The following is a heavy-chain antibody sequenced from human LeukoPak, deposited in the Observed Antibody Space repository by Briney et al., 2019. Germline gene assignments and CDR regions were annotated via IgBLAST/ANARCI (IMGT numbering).Heavy chain of an antibody. CDR2: IYHSGST. CDR1: GGSISSHY. CDR3: ARGLAYCGGDCFDY. J-gene: IGHJ4*02. D-gene: IGHD2-21*01. Sequence: SSETLSLTCTVSGGSISSHYWSWIRQPPGKGLEWIGYIYHSGSTNYNPSLKSRVTISVDTSKNQFSLKLSSVTAADTAVYYCARGLAYCGGDCFDYWGQGTLVTVSS. V-gene: IGHV4-59*11.